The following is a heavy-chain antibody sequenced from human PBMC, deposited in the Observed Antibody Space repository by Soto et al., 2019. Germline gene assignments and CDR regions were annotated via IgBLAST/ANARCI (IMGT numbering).Heavy chain of an antibody. CDR1: GFTFSSYG. V-gene: IGHV3-30*03. D-gene: IGHD2-21*02. CDR3: TRHEAYCGGDCHKFDWFDP. Sequence: PGGSLRLSCAASGFTFSSYGMHWVRQAPGKGLEWVAVISYDGSNKYYADSVKGRFIISRDDSKNTAYLQMNSLKSDDTAVYYCTRHEAYCGGDCHKFDWFDPWSQGSLVTVSS. J-gene: IGHJ5*02. CDR2: ISYDGSNK.